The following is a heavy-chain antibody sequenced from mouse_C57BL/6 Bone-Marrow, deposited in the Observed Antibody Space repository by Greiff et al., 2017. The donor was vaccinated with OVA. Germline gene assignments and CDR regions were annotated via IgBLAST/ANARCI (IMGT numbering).Heavy chain of an antibody. Sequence: EVRVVESVAELVRPGASVKLSCTASGFNIKNTYMHWVKQRPEQGLEWIGRIDPATGNTKYAPKFQGKATITADTSYNTAYLQLSSLTSEDTAIYYSARSGTYSNYVDYWGQGTTLTVSS. J-gene: IGHJ2*01. CDR1: GFNIKNTY. CDR2: IDPATGNT. D-gene: IGHD2-5*01. V-gene: IGHV14-3*01. CDR3: ARSGTYSNYVDY.